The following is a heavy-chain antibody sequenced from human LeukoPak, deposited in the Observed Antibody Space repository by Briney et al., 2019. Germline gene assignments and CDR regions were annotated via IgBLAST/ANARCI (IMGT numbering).Heavy chain of an antibody. V-gene: IGHV4-34*01. Sequence: PSETLSLTCAVYGGSFSGYYWSRIRQPPGKGLEWIGEINHSGSTNYNPSLKSRVTISVDTSKKQFSLKLSSVTAADTAMYYCASPWGYSSGIWGQGTLVTVSS. D-gene: IGHD3-10*01. CDR1: GGSFSGYY. J-gene: IGHJ4*02. CDR3: ASPWGYSSGI. CDR2: INHSGST.